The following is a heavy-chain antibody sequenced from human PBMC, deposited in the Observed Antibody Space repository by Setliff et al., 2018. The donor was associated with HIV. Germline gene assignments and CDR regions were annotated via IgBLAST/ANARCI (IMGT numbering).Heavy chain of an antibody. Sequence: GASVKVSCKASGYTFTNHLLYWVRQAPGQRLEWMGWINADNGNKRYSQKFQGRVTITRDTSASTAYTELSSLTSQDTAVYYCARERATGKPPLLNWYFDLWGRGTLVTVSS. CDR2: INADNGNK. V-gene: IGHV1-3*01. CDR1: GYTFTNHL. D-gene: IGHD1-1*01. CDR3: ARERATGKPPLLNWYFDL. J-gene: IGHJ2*01.